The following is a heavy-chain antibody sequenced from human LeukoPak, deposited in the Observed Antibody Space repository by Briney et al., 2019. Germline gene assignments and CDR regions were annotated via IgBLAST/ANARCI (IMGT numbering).Heavy chain of an antibody. CDR1: GFPFSSYE. J-gene: IGHJ4*02. CDR3: ARERGTNYYDSSGGFDY. Sequence: PGGSLRLSCAASGFPFSSYEMNWVRQAPGKGLEWVSYISSSGSTIYYADSVKGRFTISRDNAKNSLYLQMNSLRAEDTAVYYCARERGTNYYDSSGGFDYWGQGTLVTVSS. V-gene: IGHV3-48*03. CDR2: ISSSGSTI. D-gene: IGHD3-22*01.